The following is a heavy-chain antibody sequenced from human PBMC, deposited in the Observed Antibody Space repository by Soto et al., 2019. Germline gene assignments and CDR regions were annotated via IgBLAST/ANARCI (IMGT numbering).Heavy chain of an antibody. CDR3: ARLSSFTGEVAFHI. D-gene: IGHD6-6*01. V-gene: IGHV4-30-2*01. Sequence: QLQLQESGSGLVKPSQTLSLTCAVSGGSVSSDDYSWSWIRQPPGKGLEWIGYIYHSGSTYYSPSLRSRGTMSFDRSRNQFSLSLSSVTAADTAVYFCARLSSFTGEVAFHIWGQGTMVTVSS. CDR2: IYHSGST. J-gene: IGHJ3*02. CDR1: GGSVSSDDYS.